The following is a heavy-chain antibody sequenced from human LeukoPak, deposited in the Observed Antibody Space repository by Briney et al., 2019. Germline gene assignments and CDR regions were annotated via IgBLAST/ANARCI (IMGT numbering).Heavy chain of an antibody. V-gene: IGHV4-30-2*01. J-gene: IGHJ4*02. D-gene: IGHD1-14*01. Sequence: SETLSLTCAVSGGSISSGGYSWSWIRQPPGKGLEWIGYIYHSGSTYYNPSLKSRVTISVDRSKNQFSLKLSSVTAADTAVYYCARFRNYNDYWGQGTLVTVSS. CDR1: GGSISSGGYS. CDR2: IYHSGST. CDR3: ARFRNYNDY.